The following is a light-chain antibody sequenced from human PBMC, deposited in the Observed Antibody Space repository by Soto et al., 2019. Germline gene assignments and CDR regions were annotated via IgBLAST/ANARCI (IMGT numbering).Light chain of an antibody. Sequence: HLTQSPSSLSASVGYRVTITCRASQDISSFLAWYQQKPGKAPKLLIFAASTLESGVPSRFSGIGSGTEFTLTISGLQPDDFATYYCQQCNSPYTFGQGTKVDIK. J-gene: IGKJ2*01. CDR1: QDISSF. V-gene: IGKV1-9*01. CDR3: QQCNSPYT. CDR2: AAS.